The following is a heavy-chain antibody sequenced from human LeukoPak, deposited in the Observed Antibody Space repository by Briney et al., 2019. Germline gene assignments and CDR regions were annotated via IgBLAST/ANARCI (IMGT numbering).Heavy chain of an antibody. J-gene: IGHJ4*02. CDR3: ARGRGVIYGYFDY. CDR1: GFTFSSYS. Sequence: GGSLRLSCAASGFTFSSYSMNWVRQAPGKGLEWASSISSSSSYIYYADSVKGRFTISRDNAKNSLYLQMNSLRAEDTAVYYCARGRGVIYGYFDYWGQGTLVTVSS. CDR2: ISSSSSYI. D-gene: IGHD3-10*01. V-gene: IGHV3-21*01.